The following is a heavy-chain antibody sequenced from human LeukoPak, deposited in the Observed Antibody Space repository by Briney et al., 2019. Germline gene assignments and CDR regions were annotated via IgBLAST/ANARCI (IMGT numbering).Heavy chain of an antibody. CDR1: GFTFSSYK. CDR3: AKISNTYQGED. V-gene: IGHV3-48*03. Sequence: GGSLRLSCAASGFTFSSYKMNWVRQAPGKGLEWVSYIDRTGTSIYYADSVKGRFTISRDNAKNSLYLQVNSLRAEDTAVYYCAKISNTYQGEDWGQGTLVTVSS. CDR2: IDRTGTSI. J-gene: IGHJ4*02. D-gene: IGHD2-2*01.